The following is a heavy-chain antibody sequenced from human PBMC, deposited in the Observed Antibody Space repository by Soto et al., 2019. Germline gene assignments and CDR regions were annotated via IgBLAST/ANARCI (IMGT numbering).Heavy chain of an antibody. V-gene: IGHV1-46*01. CDR3: ARGGHVVVVTAALDY. J-gene: IGHJ4*02. Sequence: QVQLMQSGAEVKKPGASVKVSCKASGDTFTDYYIHWVRQAPVQGLEWMGTVNPSGGHTTYAQHFLGRVTMTRDTSTITLSMGLTSLTYDDTAVYYCARGGHVVVVTAALDYWGQGTLVTVSS. CDR2: VNPSGGHT. D-gene: IGHD2-21*02. CDR1: GDTFTDYY.